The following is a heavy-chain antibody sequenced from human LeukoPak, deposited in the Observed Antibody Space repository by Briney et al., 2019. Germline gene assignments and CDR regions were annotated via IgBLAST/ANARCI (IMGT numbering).Heavy chain of an antibody. CDR1: GFTFDDYA. J-gene: IGHJ6*02. V-gene: IGHV3-9*01. Sequence: GGSLRLSSAASGFTFDDYAMHWVRQAPGKGLEWVSGISWNSGSIGYADSVKGRFTISRDNAKNSLYLQMNSLRAEDTALYYCAKDIGLHCSSTSCYQDYYYYYGMDVWGQGTTVTVSS. CDR3: AKDIGLHCSSTSCYQDYYYYYGMDV. CDR2: ISWNSGSI. D-gene: IGHD2-2*01.